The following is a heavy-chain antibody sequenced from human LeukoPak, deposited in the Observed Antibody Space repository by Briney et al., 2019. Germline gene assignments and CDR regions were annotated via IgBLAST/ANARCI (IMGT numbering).Heavy chain of an antibody. Sequence: SETLSLTCAVYGGSFSGYYWSWIRQPPGKGLEWIGEINHSGSTNYNPSLKSRVTISVDTSKNQFPLKLSSVTAADTAVYYCARVKGDTAMVHNWFDPWGQGTLVTVSS. J-gene: IGHJ5*02. CDR3: ARVKGDTAMVHNWFDP. CDR1: GGSFSGYY. V-gene: IGHV4-34*01. D-gene: IGHD5-18*01. CDR2: INHSGST.